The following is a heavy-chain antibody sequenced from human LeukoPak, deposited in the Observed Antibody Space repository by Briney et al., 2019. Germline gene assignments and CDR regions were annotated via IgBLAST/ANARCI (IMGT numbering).Heavy chain of an antibody. CDR1: GFTFSSYA. Sequence: GGSLRLSCAASGFTFSSYAMTWVRQAPGKGLEWVSSISGSGSNTYYADSVKGRFTISRDNSKNTLYLQMNSLRAEDTSVYYCAKVILAVGMCYWGQGTLVTVSS. J-gene: IGHJ4*02. CDR2: ISGSGSNT. CDR3: AKVILAVGMCY. D-gene: IGHD6-13*01. V-gene: IGHV3-23*01.